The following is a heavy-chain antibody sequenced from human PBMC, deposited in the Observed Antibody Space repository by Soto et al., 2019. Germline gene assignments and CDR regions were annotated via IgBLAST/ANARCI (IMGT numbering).Heavy chain of an antibody. V-gene: IGHV1-46*01. Sequence: ASVKVSCKASGYTFTSYYMHWVRQAPGQGLEWMGIINPSGGSTSYAQKFQGRVTMTRDTSTSTVYMELSSLRSEDTAVYCCARVVPAVYYFDYWSQGTLVTVSS. J-gene: IGHJ4*02. CDR3: ARVVPAVYYFDY. CDR2: INPSGGST. D-gene: IGHD2-2*01. CDR1: GYTFTSYY.